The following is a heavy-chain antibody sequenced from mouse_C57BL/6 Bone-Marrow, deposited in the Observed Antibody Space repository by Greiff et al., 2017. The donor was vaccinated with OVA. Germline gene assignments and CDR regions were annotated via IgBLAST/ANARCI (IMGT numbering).Heavy chain of an antibody. J-gene: IGHJ3*01. CDR1: GFSLTSYG. CDR2: IWSDGST. Sequence: VQLKESGPGLVAPSQSLSITCTVSGFSLTSYGVHWVRQPPGKGLEWLVVIWSDGSTTYNSALKSRLSISKDNSKSQVFLKMNSLQTDDTAMYYCARHEDWDLAWFAYWGQGTLVTVSA. V-gene: IGHV2-6-1*01. CDR3: ARHEDWDLAWFAY. D-gene: IGHD4-1*01.